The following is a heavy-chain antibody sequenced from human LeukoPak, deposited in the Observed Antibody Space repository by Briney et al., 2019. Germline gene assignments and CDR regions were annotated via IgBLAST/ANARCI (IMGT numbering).Heavy chain of an antibody. J-gene: IGHJ4*02. CDR3: ATGVVVPAPFDY. CDR1: GYTLTELS. CDR2: FDPEDGET. D-gene: IGHD2-2*01. V-gene: IGHV1-24*01. Sequence: AASVKVSCKVSGYTLTELSMHWVRQAPGKGLEWMGGFDPEDGETIYAQKFQGRVTMTEDTSTDTAYMELSGLRSEDTAVYYCATGVVVPAPFDYWGQGTLVTVSS.